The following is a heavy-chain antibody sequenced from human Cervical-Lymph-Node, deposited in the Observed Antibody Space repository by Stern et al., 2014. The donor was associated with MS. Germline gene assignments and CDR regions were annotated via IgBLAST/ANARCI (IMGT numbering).Heavy chain of an antibody. CDR2: INPNSGST. V-gene: IGHV1-2*06. Sequence: MQLVQSGAEVKKPGASVKVSCKASGYTFTFTDYYIHWVRQAPGQGLEWMGRINPNSGSTKYAQQFQGRVTMTRDTSIGTAYLELRGLRSDDTALYYCARTVRTYFAFNFDFWGQGTLVTVSS. D-gene: IGHD3-9*01. J-gene: IGHJ4*02. CDR3: ARTVRTYFAFNFDF. CDR1: GYTFTFTDYY.